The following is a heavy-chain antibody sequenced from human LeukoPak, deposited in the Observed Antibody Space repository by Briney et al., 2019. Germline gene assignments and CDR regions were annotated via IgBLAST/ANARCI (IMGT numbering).Heavy chain of an antibody. CDR2: IWYDGSNK. CDR3: ARGDGYNDAEYLQH. V-gene: IGHV3-33*08. J-gene: IGHJ1*01. CDR1: GFTFSSYG. D-gene: IGHD5-24*01. Sequence: GGSLRLSCAASGFTFSSYGMHWVRQAPGKGLEWVAVIWYDGSNKYYGDSVKGRFTISRDNSKKTLYLRMNSLRVEDTAVYYCARGDGYNDAEYLQHWGQGTLVTVS.